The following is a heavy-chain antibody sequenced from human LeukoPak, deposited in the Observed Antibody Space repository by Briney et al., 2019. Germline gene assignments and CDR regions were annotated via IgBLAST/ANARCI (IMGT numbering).Heavy chain of an antibody. CDR2: IYYSGST. CDR3: ARRRGGPFDY. CDR1: GGSISSYY. Sequence: SETLSLTCTVSGGSISSYYRSWIRQPPGKGLEWIGYIYYSGSTNYNPSLKSRVTISVDTSKNQFSLKLSSVTAADTAVYYCARRRGGPFDYWGQGTLVTVSS. D-gene: IGHD2-15*01. J-gene: IGHJ4*02. V-gene: IGHV4-59*08.